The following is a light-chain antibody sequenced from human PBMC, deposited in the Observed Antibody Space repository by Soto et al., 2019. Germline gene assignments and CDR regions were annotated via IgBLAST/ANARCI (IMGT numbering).Light chain of an antibody. V-gene: IGKV1-5*03. CDR1: QDINKN. J-gene: IGKJ1*01. CDR2: RAS. CDR3: QQYNRYFKS. Sequence: DIQMTQSPSSLSASVGDRVTITCQASQDINKNLIWYQQKPGQAPRLLIQRASRVERGVPSRFSGSGSDTEFTLTISSLQPDDFATYYCQQYNRYFKSFGQGTKVDIK.